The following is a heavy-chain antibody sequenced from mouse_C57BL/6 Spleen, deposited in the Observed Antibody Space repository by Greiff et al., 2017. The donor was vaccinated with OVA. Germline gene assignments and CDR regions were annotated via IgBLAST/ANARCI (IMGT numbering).Heavy chain of an antibody. D-gene: IGHD2-2*01. Sequence: VQLQQSGAELVRPGASVTLSCKASGYTFTDYEMHWVKQTPVHGLEWIGAIDPETGGTAYNQKFKGKAILTADKSSSTAYMELRGLTSEDSAVYYCTTRGYPDYWGQGTTLTVSS. CDR2: IDPETGGT. CDR3: TTRGYPDY. CDR1: GYTFTDYE. J-gene: IGHJ2*01. V-gene: IGHV1-15*01.